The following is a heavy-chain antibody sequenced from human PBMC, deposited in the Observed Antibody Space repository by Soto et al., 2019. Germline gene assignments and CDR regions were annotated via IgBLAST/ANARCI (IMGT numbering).Heavy chain of an antibody. CDR3: ARAGGLAARPYYYYGMDV. D-gene: IGHD6-6*01. V-gene: IGHV1-2*04. Sequence: ASVKVSCKASGYTFTGYYMHWVRQAPGQGLEWMGWINPNSGGTNYAQKFQGWVTMTRDTSISTAYMELSRLRSDDTAVYYCARAGGLAARPYYYYGMDVWCQGTTVTVSS. CDR2: INPNSGGT. J-gene: IGHJ6*02. CDR1: GYTFTGYY.